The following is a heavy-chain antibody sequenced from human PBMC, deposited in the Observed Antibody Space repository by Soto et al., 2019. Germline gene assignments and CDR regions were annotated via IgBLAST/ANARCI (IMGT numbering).Heavy chain of an antibody. V-gene: IGHV3-23*01. CDR3: TKTSGEFWTGYSTWNFAE. D-gene: IGHD3-3*01. CDR2: VGGSGTTT. Sequence: GGSLRLSCAASGFTFNRHTMAWVRQGQGKGLEWVSVVGGSGTTTYYADSVKGRFDISRDNSKNEVYLQLNSLRAEDTAVYFCTKTSGEFWTGYSTWNFAEWGQGNMVTVSS. J-gene: IGHJ4*02. CDR1: GFTFNRHT.